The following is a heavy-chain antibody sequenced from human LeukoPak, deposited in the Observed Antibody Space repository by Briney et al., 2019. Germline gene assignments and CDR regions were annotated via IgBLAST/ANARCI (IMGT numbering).Heavy chain of an antibody. CDR3: ARGFGGGANYYESSGYYGYFDY. J-gene: IGHJ4*02. CDR2: ISSSGSTI. CDR1: GFTFSSYE. D-gene: IGHD3-22*01. Sequence: PGGSLRLSCAASGFTFSSYEMNWVRQAPGKGLEWVSYISSSGSTIYYADSVKGRFTISRDNAKNSLYLQMNSLRAEDTAVYYCARGFGGGANYYESSGYYGYFDYWGQGTLVTVSS. V-gene: IGHV3-48*03.